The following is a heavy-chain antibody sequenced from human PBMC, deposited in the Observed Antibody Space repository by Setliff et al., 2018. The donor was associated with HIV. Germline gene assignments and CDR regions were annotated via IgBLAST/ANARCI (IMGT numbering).Heavy chain of an antibody. J-gene: IGHJ1*01. Sequence: GGSLRLSCAASRFIFSSYAMSWVRQAPGKGLEWVSVISGSGGSTYYADSVKGRFTISRDNSKNTLYLQMNSLRAEDTAVYYCANSGTTAIEYFQHWGQGTLVTVSS. CDR2: ISGSGGST. CDR1: RFIFSSYA. V-gene: IGHV3-23*01. D-gene: IGHD4-17*01. CDR3: ANSGTTAIEYFQH.